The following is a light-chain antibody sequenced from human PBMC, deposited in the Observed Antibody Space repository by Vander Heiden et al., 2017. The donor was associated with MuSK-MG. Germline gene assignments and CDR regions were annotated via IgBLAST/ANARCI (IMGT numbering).Light chain of an antibody. CDR1: QGINMF. Sequence: DIEMTQSPSSLSASVGDRVTITCRASQGINMFLAWYQQKPGKVPKLLIHVASTLQFGVPSRFSGSGSGTDFTFTISSLQPEDVGTYYCQKYDSDPFTFGGGTKVEIK. CDR3: QKYDSDPFT. V-gene: IGKV1-27*01. CDR2: VAS. J-gene: IGKJ4*01.